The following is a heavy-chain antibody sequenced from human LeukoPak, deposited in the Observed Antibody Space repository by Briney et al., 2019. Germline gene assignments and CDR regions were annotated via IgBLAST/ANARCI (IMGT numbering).Heavy chain of an antibody. J-gene: IGHJ6*03. CDR3: ARAVPTLDWNGNKYYYYMDV. D-gene: IGHD3-3*01. Sequence: ASVKVSFKASGYTFTSYGFSWVRQAPGQGLEWMGWISAFNGYTNYAQKLQGRVTMTTDTSTNTAYMELRSLRSDDTAVYYCARAVPTLDWNGNKYYYYMDVWGKGTTVTVSS. CDR2: ISAFNGYT. V-gene: IGHV1-18*01. CDR1: GYTFTSYG.